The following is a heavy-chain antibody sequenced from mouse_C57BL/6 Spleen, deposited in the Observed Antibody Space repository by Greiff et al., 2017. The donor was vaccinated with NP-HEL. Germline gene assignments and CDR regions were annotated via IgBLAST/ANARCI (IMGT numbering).Heavy chain of an antibody. J-gene: IGHJ4*01. Sequence: ESGPGLVKPSQSLSLTCSVTGYSITSGYYWYWIRQSPGNQLEWMGFISYDGSNNYNPSLKNRISITRDTSKNQFFLKLNSVTTEDTATYYCATYYGSSHYYYAMDYWGQGTSVTVSS. D-gene: IGHD1-1*01. CDR2: ISYDGSN. CDR1: GYSITSGYY. V-gene: IGHV3-6*01. CDR3: ATYYGSSHYYYAMDY.